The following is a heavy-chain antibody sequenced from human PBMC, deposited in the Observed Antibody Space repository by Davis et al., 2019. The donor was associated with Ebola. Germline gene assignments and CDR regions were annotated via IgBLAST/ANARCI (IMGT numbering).Heavy chain of an antibody. J-gene: IGHJ4*02. CDR2: IIPILGIA. V-gene: IGHV1-69*10. D-gene: IGHD1-26*01. Sequence: SVKVSCKASGGTFSSYAISWVRQAPGQGLEWMGGIIPILGIANYAQKFQGRVTITADKSTSTAYMELRSLRSDDTAVYYCARDGLGAKDYWGQGTLVTVSS. CDR1: GGTFSSYA. CDR3: ARDGLGAKDY.